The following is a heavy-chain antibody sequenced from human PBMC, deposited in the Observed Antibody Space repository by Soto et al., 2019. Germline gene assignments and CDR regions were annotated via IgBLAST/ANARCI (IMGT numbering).Heavy chain of an antibody. J-gene: IGHJ6*02. Sequence: QLQLQESGPGLVKPSETLSLTCTVSGGSISSSSYYWGWIRQPPGKGLEWIGSIYYSGSTYYNPSLKSRVPISVDTSQNQFSLKLSSVTAADTAVYYCACIFSGGYGYGFYYYGMDVWGHGTTVTVSS. D-gene: IGHD5-18*01. CDR3: ACIFSGGYGYGFYYYGMDV. CDR2: IYYSGST. CDR1: GGSISSSSYY. V-gene: IGHV4-39*01.